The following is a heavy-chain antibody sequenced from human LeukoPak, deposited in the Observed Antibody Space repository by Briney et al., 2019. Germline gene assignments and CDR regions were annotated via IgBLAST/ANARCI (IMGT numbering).Heavy chain of an antibody. Sequence: GASVKVSCTASGYTFTSYGISWVRQAPGQGLEWMGWISAYNGNTNYAQKLQGRVTMTTDTSTSTAYMELRSLRSDDTAVYYCARPMIRDVVVPAATWFDPWGQGTLVSVSS. J-gene: IGHJ5*02. CDR2: ISAYNGNT. CDR1: GYTFTSYG. CDR3: ARPMIRDVVVPAATWFDP. D-gene: IGHD2-2*01. V-gene: IGHV1-18*01.